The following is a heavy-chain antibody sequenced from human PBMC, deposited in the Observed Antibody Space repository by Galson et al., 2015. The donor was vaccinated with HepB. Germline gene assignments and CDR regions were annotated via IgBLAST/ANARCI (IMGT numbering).Heavy chain of an antibody. D-gene: IGHD2-15*01. V-gene: IGHV1-69*13. Sequence: SVKVSCKASGGTFSSYAISWVRQAPGQGLEWMGGIIPIFGTANYAQKFQGRVTITADESTSTAYMELSSLRSEDTAVYYCARDSCPVSGGSCYSYYYYYMDVWGKGTTVTVSS. CDR2: IIPIFGTA. CDR1: GGTFSSYA. J-gene: IGHJ6*03. CDR3: ARDSCPVSGGSCYSYYYYYMDV.